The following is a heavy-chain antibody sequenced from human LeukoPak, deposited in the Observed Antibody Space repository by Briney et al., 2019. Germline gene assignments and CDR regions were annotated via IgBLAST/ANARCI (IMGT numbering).Heavy chain of an antibody. V-gene: IGHV4-4*07. Sequence: SETLSLTCTASGGSITDYYCTWIRQPAEKGLEWIGRIYSSGTTDYNPSLKSRVTMSVDTSRNQFSLKLTSVTATDTAVYLCARSALTYLDYWGQGTLVTVSS. J-gene: IGHJ4*02. CDR3: ARSALTYLDY. D-gene: IGHD3-9*01. CDR2: IYSSGTT. CDR1: GGSITDYY.